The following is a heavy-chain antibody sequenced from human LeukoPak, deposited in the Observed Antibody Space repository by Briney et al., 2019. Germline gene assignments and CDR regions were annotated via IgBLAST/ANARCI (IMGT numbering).Heavy chain of an antibody. CDR3: ARGANDFWSGYYTPRMDV. CDR2: ISYDGSNK. V-gene: IGHV3-30-3*01. Sequence: GRSLRLSCAASGFTFSSYAMHWVRQAPGKGLEWVAVISYDGSNKYYSDSVKGRFTISRDNSKNTLYLQMNSLRAEDTAVYYCARGANDFWSGYYTPRMDVWGQGTTVTVSS. CDR1: GFTFSSYA. D-gene: IGHD3-3*01. J-gene: IGHJ6*02.